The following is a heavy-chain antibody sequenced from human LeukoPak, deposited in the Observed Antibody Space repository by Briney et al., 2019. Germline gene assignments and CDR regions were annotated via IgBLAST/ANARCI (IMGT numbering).Heavy chain of an antibody. Sequence: HAGGSLRLSCAASGFTFSSYAMTWVRQAPGKGLEWVSGISGNGDNTYYADSVKGRFTTSRDNSKNTLYLQMNSLRAEDTAVYYCAKRLGSSSWYNSEYWGQGTLVTVSS. CDR1: GFTFSSYA. D-gene: IGHD6-13*01. CDR2: ISGNGDNT. J-gene: IGHJ4*02. V-gene: IGHV3-23*01. CDR3: AKRLGSSSWYNSEY.